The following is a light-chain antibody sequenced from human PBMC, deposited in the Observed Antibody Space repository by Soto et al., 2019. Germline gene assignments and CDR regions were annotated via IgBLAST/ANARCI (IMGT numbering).Light chain of an antibody. CDR1: ESVLYSSNNKNY. CDR3: QQYYSTRT. CDR2: WAS. V-gene: IGKV4-1*01. Sequence: DIVMTQSPDSLAVSLGYRSTVNCNSSESVLYSSNNKNYLAWYQQKPGQPPKLLIYWASTRESGVPDRFSGSGSGTDFTLTISSLQAEDVAVYYCQQYYSTRTFGQGTKVDIK. J-gene: IGKJ1*01.